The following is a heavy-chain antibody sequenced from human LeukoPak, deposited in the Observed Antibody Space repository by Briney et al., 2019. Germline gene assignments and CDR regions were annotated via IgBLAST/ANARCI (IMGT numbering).Heavy chain of an antibody. V-gene: IGHV4-59*01. J-gene: IGHJ4*02. D-gene: IGHD3-22*01. Sequence: PSETLSLTCTVSGGSISSYYWSWIRQPPGKGLEWIGYIYYSGSTNYNPSLKSRVTISVDTSKNQFSLKLSSVTAADTAVYYCARAGEEDTYYYDSSGYYRPYFDYWGQGTLVTVSS. CDR1: GGSISSYY. CDR3: ARAGEEDTYYYDSSGYYRPYFDY. CDR2: IYYSGST.